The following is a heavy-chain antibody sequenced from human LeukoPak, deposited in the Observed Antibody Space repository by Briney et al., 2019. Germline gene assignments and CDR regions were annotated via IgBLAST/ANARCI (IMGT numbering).Heavy chain of an antibody. CDR2: ISWNSGSI. D-gene: IGHD4-17*01. CDR3: AKDFPNDDYGDLPAT. V-gene: IGHV3-23*01. Sequence: PGGSLRLSCAASGSTFSSYAMSWVRQAPGKGLEWVSGISWNSGSIGYADSVKGGFTISRDNSKNTLYLQMNSLRAEDTSVYYCAKDFPNDDYGDLPATWGQGTLVTVSS. J-gene: IGHJ4*02. CDR1: GSTFSSYA.